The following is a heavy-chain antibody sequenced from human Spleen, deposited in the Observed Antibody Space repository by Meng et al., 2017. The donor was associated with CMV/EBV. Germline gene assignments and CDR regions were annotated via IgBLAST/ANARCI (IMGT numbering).Heavy chain of an antibody. Sequence: SGVTFSSYGMHWVRQAPGKGLEWVAVIWYDGSDKYYAASVKGRFTISRDNSKNTLYLQMNSLRAEDTAVYYCAKGEDSSSSFSAADYWGQGTLVTVSS. CDR2: IWYDGSDK. CDR3: AKGEDSSSSFSAADY. J-gene: IGHJ4*02. V-gene: IGHV3-33*06. CDR1: GVTFSSYG. D-gene: IGHD6-6*01.